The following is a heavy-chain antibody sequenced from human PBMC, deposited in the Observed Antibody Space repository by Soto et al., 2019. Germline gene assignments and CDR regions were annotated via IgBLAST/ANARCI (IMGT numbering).Heavy chain of an antibody. V-gene: IGHV4-31*03. J-gene: IGHJ5*02. CDR1: GASIASVDYY. D-gene: IGHD2-15*01. Sequence: SETLSLTCTVSGASIASVDYYWSWIRQHPGKGLEWIGYIYYSGSTYYNPSLKSRVTISVDTSKNQFSLKLSSVTAADTAVYYCARDDSGGFTPAPVGWFDPWGQGTLVTVSS. CDR2: IYYSGST. CDR3: ARDDSGGFTPAPVGWFDP.